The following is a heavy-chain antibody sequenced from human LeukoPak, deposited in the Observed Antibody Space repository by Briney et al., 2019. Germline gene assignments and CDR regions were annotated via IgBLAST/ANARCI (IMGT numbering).Heavy chain of an antibody. CDR1: GGSVSSGSYY. CDR2: IYYSGST. J-gene: IGHJ4*02. V-gene: IGHV4-61*01. CDR3: ARDSWTAVLDY. D-gene: IGHD6-13*01. Sequence: SETLSLTCTVSGGSVSSGSYYWSWLRQPPGRGLEWIGYIYYSGSTNYNPSLKSRVTISVDTSKNQFSLKLSSVTAADTAVYYCARDSWTAVLDYWGQGTLVTVSS.